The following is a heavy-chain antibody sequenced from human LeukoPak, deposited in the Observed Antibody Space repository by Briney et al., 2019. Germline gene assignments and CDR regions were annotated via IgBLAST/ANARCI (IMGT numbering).Heavy chain of an antibody. CDR2: IYYSGST. Sequence: KPSETLSLTCTVSGGSISSSSYYWGWIRQPPGKGLEWIGSIYYSGSTYYNPSLKSRVTISVDTSKNQFSLKLSSVTAADTAVYYCARLSQWLKYMDAWGKGTTVTVSS. CDR3: ARLSQWLKYMDA. CDR1: GGSISSSSYY. D-gene: IGHD6-19*01. J-gene: IGHJ6*03. V-gene: IGHV4-39*01.